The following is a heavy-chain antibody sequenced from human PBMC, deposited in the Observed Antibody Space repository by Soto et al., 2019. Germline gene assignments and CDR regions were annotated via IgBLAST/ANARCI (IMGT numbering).Heavy chain of an antibody. Sequence: PWWSLRLSCSASVFTFSSYAMSWFRQAPGKGLEWVSAISGSGGSTYCADSVKGRFTISRDNSKNTLYLQMNSLRAEDTAVYYCAKDHLSQVYYGMDVWGQGTTVTVSS. V-gene: IGHV3-23*01. J-gene: IGHJ6*02. CDR2: ISGSGGST. CDR3: AKDHLSQVYYGMDV. CDR1: VFTFSSYA.